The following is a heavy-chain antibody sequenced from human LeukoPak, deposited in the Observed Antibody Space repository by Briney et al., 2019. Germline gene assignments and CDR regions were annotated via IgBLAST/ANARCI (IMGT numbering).Heavy chain of an antibody. CDR2: IYYSGST. J-gene: IGHJ6*03. D-gene: IGHD3-22*01. CDR3: AREKYYYDSSGYRDYMDA. CDR1: GGSISSYY. V-gene: IGHV4-59*01. Sequence: SETLSLTCTVSGGSISSYYWSWIRQPPGKGLEWIGYIYYSGSTNYNPSLKSRVTISVDTSKNQFSLKLSSVTAADTAVYYCAREKYYYDSSGYRDYMDAWGKGTTVTVSS.